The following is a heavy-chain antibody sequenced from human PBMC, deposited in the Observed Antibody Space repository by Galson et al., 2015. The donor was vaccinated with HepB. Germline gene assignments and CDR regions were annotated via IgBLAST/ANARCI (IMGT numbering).Heavy chain of an antibody. CDR1: GFTFSSYW. J-gene: IGHJ4*02. D-gene: IGHD2-8*01. Sequence: SLRLSCAASGFTFSSYWMHWVRQAPGKGLVWVSRINSDGSSTSYADSVKGRFTISRDNAKNTLYLQMNSLRAEDTAVYYCARVRSGLYDPFDYWGQGTLVTVSS. V-gene: IGHV3-74*01. CDR3: ARVRSGLYDPFDY. CDR2: INSDGSST.